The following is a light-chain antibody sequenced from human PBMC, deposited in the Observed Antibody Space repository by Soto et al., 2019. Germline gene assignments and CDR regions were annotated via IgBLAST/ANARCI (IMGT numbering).Light chain of an antibody. CDR3: SSHTSSIPVV. Sequence: QSALTQPASVSGSPGQSITISCTGTSSDVGGYNYVSWYQQHPGKAPKLMIYDVSNRPSGVSNRFSGSKSGNTASLTISGLQAEDEADYYYSSHTSSIPVVFGGGTKLTVL. J-gene: IGLJ2*01. CDR1: SSDVGGYNY. CDR2: DVS. V-gene: IGLV2-14*01.